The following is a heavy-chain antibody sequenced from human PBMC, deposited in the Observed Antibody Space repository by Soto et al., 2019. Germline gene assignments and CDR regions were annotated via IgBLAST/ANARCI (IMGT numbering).Heavy chain of an antibody. CDR2: ISQSGNT. J-gene: IGHJ4*02. CDR3: ARAPKVSGSSQTRPDF. V-gene: IGHV4-34*01. CDR1: SGSFSGYY. Sequence: QVQLHQWGAGLLKPSETLSLACSIYSGSFSGYYWSWIRQPPGKGLEWIGEISQSGNTNYSPSLKSRVSISIATSKKQFSLTLASVSAADTAVYYCARAPKVSGSSQTRPDFWGQGTLVTVSS. D-gene: IGHD6-6*01.